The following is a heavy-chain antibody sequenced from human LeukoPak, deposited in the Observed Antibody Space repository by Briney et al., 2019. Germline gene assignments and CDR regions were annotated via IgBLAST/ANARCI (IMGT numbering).Heavy chain of an antibody. CDR2: ISWDSGNQ. CDR3: VKDMGFDLLKDAFHV. CDR1: GFSLEDYA. V-gene: IGHV3-9*01. Sequence: PGGSLRLSCVGSGFSLEDYAMHWVRQVPGKGLEWVSSISWDSGNQAYTDSVKGRFTISRDNGKNCLYLQMNSLRPEDTAFYYCVKDMGFDLLKDAFHVWGQGTLVTVSS. J-gene: IGHJ3*01. D-gene: IGHD3-9*01.